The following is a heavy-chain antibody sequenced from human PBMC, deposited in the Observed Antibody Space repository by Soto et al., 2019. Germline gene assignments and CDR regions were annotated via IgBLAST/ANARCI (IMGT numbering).Heavy chain of an antibody. Sequence: GESLKISCKGSGYSFTSYWIGWVRQMPGKGLEWMGIIYPADSDTRYSPSFQGQVTVSADKSISTAYLQWSSLKASDTAIYYCARQPDSRDYYYYYGRDVWGQGTTVTVSS. D-gene: IGHD6-13*01. J-gene: IGHJ6*02. CDR2: IYPADSDT. V-gene: IGHV5-51*01. CDR1: GYSFTSYW. CDR3: ARQPDSRDYYYYYGRDV.